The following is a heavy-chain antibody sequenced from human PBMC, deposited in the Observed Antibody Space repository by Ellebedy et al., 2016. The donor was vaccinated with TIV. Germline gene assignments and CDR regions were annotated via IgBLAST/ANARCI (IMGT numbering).Heavy chain of an antibody. CDR2: VYYSGTT. D-gene: IGHD1-14*01. Sequence: MPSETLSLTCTVSGGSISSYYWSWIRQPPGKGLEWIGYVYYSGTTNYNPSLKSRVTISLDMSKNQLSLRLSSLTAADTAVYYCASFGAEPIDWGAFDIWGQGAMVTVSS. V-gene: IGHV4-59*01. CDR3: ASFGAEPIDWGAFDI. CDR1: GGSISSYY. J-gene: IGHJ3*02.